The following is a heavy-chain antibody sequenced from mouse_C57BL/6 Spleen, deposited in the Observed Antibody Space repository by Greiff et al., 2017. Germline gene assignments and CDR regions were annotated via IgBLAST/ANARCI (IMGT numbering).Heavy chain of an antibody. Sequence: VQLQQPGAELVKPGASVKLSCKASGYTFTSYWMHWVKQRPGQGLEWIGMITPNSGSHNYNEKFKSKATLTVDKSSSTAYMQLSSLTSEDSAVYYCARYDYDGYCDVWGTGTTVTVSS. D-gene: IGHD2-4*01. CDR2: ITPNSGSH. J-gene: IGHJ1*03. CDR3: ARYDYDGYCDV. CDR1: GYTFTSYW. V-gene: IGHV1-64*01.